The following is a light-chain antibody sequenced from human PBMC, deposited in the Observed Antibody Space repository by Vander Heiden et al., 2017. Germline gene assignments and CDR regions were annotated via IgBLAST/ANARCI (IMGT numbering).Light chain of an antibody. CDR1: QSISSY. CDR3: QHSDSAPGFT. CDR2: AAS. V-gene: IGKV1-39*01. J-gene: IGKJ3*01. Sequence: DIQMTQSPSSLSASVGDRVTITCRASQSISSYLNWYQQKPWKAPKLLIYAASSLQSGVPSRFSGSGYGTDFTLTISSRQPEDFATYYCQHSDSAPGFTFGHGTKVDIK.